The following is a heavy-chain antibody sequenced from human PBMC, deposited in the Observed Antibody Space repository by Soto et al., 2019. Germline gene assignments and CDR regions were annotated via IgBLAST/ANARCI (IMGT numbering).Heavy chain of an antibody. Sequence: QVQLVQSGAEVTKPGTSVKLSCKASGYTFTNYYIHWVRQAPGQGLEWMAIINPNGGSTNYAQKFHGRVPLTRDTSTSKVYMDLSRLKSEDTAVYYCARGLAAGDYWGQGTLVTVSS. CDR3: ARGLAAGDY. CDR2: INPNGGST. J-gene: IGHJ4*02. D-gene: IGHD6-13*01. V-gene: IGHV1-46*01. CDR1: GYTFTNYY.